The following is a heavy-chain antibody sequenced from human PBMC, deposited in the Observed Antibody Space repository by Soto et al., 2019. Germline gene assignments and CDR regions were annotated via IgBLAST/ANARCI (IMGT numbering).Heavy chain of an antibody. CDR3: ARDSSLFCTGGTCYLQDAFDI. Sequence: TLSLTCTVSGGSISSSSYYWGWIRQPPGKGLEWIGSIYYSGSTYYNPSLKSRVTISVDTSKNQFSLKLSSVTAADTAVYYCARDSSLFCTGGTCYLQDAFDIWGQGTMVTVSS. CDR2: IYYSGST. V-gene: IGHV4-39*02. D-gene: IGHD2-15*01. J-gene: IGHJ3*02. CDR1: GGSISSSSYY.